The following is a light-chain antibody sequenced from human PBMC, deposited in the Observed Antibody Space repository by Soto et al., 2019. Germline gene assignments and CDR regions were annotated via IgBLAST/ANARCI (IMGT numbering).Light chain of an antibody. Sequence: DLQMTPSPSTLSGSVRDRVTITCRASQTISSWLAWYQQKPGKAPKLLIYKASTLKSGVPSRFSGSGSGTEFTLTISSLQPDDFATYYCQHYNSYSEAFGQGTKVDIK. V-gene: IGKV1-5*03. CDR1: QTISSW. J-gene: IGKJ1*01. CDR2: KAS. CDR3: QHYNSYSEA.